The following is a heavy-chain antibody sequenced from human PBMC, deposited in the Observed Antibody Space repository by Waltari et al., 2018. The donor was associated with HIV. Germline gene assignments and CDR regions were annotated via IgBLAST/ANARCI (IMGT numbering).Heavy chain of an antibody. CDR2: ISGSGGST. D-gene: IGHD3-16*02. V-gene: IGHV3-23*01. J-gene: IGHJ4*02. CDR1: GFTFSSYA. Sequence: EVQLLESGGGLVQPGGSLRLSCAASGFTFSSYAMSWVRQAPGKGLEWVSAISGSGGSTYYADSVKGRFTISRDNSKNTLYLQMNSLRAEDTAVYYCAKAGSDYDYIWGSYRLEAYFDYWGQGTLVTVSS. CDR3: AKAGSDYDYIWGSYRLEAYFDY.